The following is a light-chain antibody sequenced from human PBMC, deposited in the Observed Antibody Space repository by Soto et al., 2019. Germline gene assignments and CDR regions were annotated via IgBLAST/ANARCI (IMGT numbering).Light chain of an antibody. CDR2: DVS. V-gene: IGLV2-11*01. Sequence: QSALTQPRSVSGSPGQSVTISCTGTSSDVGGYNYASWYQQHPGKAPKLMIYDVSKRPSGVPDRFSGSKSGNTASLTISGLQAEDEADYYCCSYAGSYTHVFGTGTKLTVL. CDR1: SSDVGGYNY. J-gene: IGLJ1*01. CDR3: CSYAGSYTHV.